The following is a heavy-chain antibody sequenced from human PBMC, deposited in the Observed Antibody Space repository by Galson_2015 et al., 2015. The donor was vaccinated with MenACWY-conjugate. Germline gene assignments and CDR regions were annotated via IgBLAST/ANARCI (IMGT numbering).Heavy chain of an antibody. V-gene: IGHV3-30*18. D-gene: IGHD3/OR15-3a*01. Sequence: SLRLSCAASGFTFSTYGMHWVRQAPGKGLEWVAVISYDGSNKYYADSVKGRFTISRDNSKNILYLQMNSLRTEDTAAYYCAKPRVMFHDFWTGYFSDYWGHGTLVAVSS. J-gene: IGHJ4*01. CDR3: AKPRVMFHDFWTGYFSDY. CDR1: GFTFSTYG. CDR2: ISYDGSNK.